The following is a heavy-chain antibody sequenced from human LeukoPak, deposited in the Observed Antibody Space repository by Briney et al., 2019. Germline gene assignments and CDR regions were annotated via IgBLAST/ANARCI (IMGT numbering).Heavy chain of an antibody. D-gene: IGHD3-22*01. CDR2: ISAYNGNT. CDR1: GGTFSSYA. J-gene: IGHJ1*01. Sequence: GASVKVSCKASGGTFSSYAISWVRQAPGQGPEWMGWISAYNGNTNYAQKLQGRVTMTTDTSTSTAYMELRSLRSDDTAVYYCATSSTPHYYDSSGYYHQHWGQGTLVTVSS. V-gene: IGHV1-18*01. CDR3: ATSSTPHYYDSSGYYHQH.